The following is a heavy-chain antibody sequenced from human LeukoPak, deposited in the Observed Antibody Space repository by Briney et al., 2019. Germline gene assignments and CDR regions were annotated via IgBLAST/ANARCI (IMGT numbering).Heavy chain of an antibody. CDR2: INPSGGST. Sequence: ASVKVSCKASGYTFTSYYMHWVRQAPGQGLEWMGIINPSGGSTSYAQKFQGRVTITRDTSASTAYMELSSLRSEDMAVYYCARGFAKGTGIDYWGQGTLVTVSS. J-gene: IGHJ4*02. D-gene: IGHD3-10*01. CDR3: ARGFAKGTGIDY. CDR1: GYTFTSYY. V-gene: IGHV1-46*01.